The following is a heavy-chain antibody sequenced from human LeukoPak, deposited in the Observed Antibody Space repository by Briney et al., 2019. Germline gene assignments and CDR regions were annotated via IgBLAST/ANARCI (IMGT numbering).Heavy chain of an antibody. CDR2: IYNSENT. Sequence: SETLSLTCTASGGSVTSYYWSWIRQPPGKGLEWIGYIYNSENTKYNSSLESRVTMSEDTSKNQVFLKLSSVTAADTAVYYCARFHSGPSGWYVLWYFDLWGRGTLVTVSS. V-gene: IGHV4-4*09. J-gene: IGHJ2*01. D-gene: IGHD6-19*01. CDR3: ARFHSGPSGWYVLWYFDL. CDR1: GGSVTSYY.